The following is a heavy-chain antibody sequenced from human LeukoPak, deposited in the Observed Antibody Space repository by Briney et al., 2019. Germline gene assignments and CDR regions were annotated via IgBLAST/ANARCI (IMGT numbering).Heavy chain of an antibody. J-gene: IGHJ4*02. D-gene: IGHD3-16*01. Sequence: GGSLRLSCAASGFSFSSYSMNWVRQAPGKGLEWVSYVSGNGDTKYYAESVRGRFTISRDNAKNSLYLQMNSLRAEDTAVYYCVSAYGGLLDYWGQGTLVTVSS. V-gene: IGHV3-48*04. CDR3: VSAYGGLLDY. CDR2: VSGNGDTK. CDR1: GFSFSSYS.